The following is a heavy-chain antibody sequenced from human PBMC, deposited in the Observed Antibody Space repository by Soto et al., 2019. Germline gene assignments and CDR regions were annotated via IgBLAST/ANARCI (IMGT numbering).Heavy chain of an antibody. D-gene: IGHD6-13*01. CDR3: AGGSPSRGFDS. J-gene: IGHJ4*02. CDR2: MSPKSGDT. Sequence: QVQLVQSGAEVKKPGASVKVSCKGSGYTFTSNDINWVRQATGQGFEWMGWMSPKSGDTGYSQKFQGRVTMTRDTSRSTAYMELSSLRTEDTAVYYCAGGSPSRGFDSWGQGTLVNVSS. CDR1: GYTFTSND. V-gene: IGHV1-8*01.